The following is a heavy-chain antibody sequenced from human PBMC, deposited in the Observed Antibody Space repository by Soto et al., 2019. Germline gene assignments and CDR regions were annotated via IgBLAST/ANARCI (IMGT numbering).Heavy chain of an antibody. CDR3: ARRWGPTFDF. Sequence: PSETLSLTCTVSGGSISSYYWSWIRQPPGKGLEWIGYIFYSGSTNYNPSLKSRVTISVDTSKNQFSLKLSSVTAADTAVYFCARRWGPTFDFWGQGTLVTVSS. CDR2: IFYSGST. CDR1: GGSISSYY. D-gene: IGHD1-26*01. J-gene: IGHJ4*02. V-gene: IGHV4-59*01.